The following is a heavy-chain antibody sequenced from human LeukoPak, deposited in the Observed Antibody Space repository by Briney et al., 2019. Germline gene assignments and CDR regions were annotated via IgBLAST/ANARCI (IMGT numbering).Heavy chain of an antibody. CDR3: AREGTSDSYGSSVFFDY. CDR2: IYTSGST. V-gene: IGHV4-39*07. D-gene: IGHD5-18*01. CDR1: GGSISSSSYY. J-gene: IGHJ4*02. Sequence: SETLSLTCTVSGGSISSSSYYWGWIRQPPGKGLEWIGRIYTSGSTNYNPSLKSRVTMSVDTSKNQFSLKLSSVTAADTAVYYCAREGTSDSYGSSVFFDYWGQGTLVTVSS.